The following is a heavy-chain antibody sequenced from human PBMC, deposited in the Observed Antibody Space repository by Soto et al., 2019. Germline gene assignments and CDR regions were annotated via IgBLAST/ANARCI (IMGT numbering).Heavy chain of an antibody. CDR3: ARDAFEIYYKFGLDV. D-gene: IGHD3-10*01. J-gene: IGHJ6*02. CDR1: GFSFIDYE. CDR2: ISSSGGTI. V-gene: IGHV3-48*03. Sequence: GSRILSCSASGFSFIDYEMNWVRQTPGKGLEWLSYISSSGGTIKYADSVKGRFTISRDNAKNSLYLQMHSLRADDTAVYYCARDAFEIYYKFGLDVWGQGNPVTVSS.